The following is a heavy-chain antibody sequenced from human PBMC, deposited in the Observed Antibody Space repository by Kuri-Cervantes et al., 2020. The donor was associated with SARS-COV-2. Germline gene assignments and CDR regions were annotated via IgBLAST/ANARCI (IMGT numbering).Heavy chain of an antibody. Sequence: LSLTCVGSGFTFPSYAMSWVRQAPGKGPEWVSGITGRHVTDYAHSVTGRFTISRDNSKKMVYLQMNSLRVEDTAVYYCAKEVDFGDYGYYYMDVWGKGTTVTVSS. J-gene: IGHJ6*03. CDR2: ITGRHVT. CDR1: GFTFPSYA. V-gene: IGHV3-23*01. CDR3: AKEVDFGDYGYYYMDV. D-gene: IGHD4-17*01.